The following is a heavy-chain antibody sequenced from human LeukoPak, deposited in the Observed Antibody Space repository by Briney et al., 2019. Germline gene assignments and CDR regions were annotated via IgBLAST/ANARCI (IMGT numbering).Heavy chain of an antibody. D-gene: IGHD7-27*01. CDR2: VYYSGST. CDR1: GDFITAYY. CDR3: ASNTGTVFDY. J-gene: IGHJ4*02. Sequence: PSETLSFTCTVSGDFITAYYWSWIRQPPGKGLEWIGDVYYSGSTEYNPSLRSRVTISLEMSKHQFSLNLTSVTAADTAVYYCASNTGTVFDYWGQGALVTVSS. V-gene: IGHV4-59*01.